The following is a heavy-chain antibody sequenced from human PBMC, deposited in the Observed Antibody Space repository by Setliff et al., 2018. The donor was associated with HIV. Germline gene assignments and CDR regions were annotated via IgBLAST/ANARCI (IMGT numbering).Heavy chain of an antibody. V-gene: IGHV3-48*01. D-gene: IGHD1-7*01. J-gene: IGHJ4*02. CDR3: ARDFITGTLDFDY. CDR1: GFTFDDFG. Sequence: PGGSLRLSCAAYGFTFDDFGMSWVRQAPGKGLEWVSGISRSSSTIYYADSVKGRFTISRDNAKNLLYLQMNSLRVEDTAVYYCARDFITGTLDFDYRGQGAQVTVSS. CDR2: ISRSSSTI.